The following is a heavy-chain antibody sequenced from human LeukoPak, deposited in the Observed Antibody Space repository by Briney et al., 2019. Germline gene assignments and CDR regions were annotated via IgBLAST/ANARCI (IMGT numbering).Heavy chain of an antibody. CDR2: ISGSGGST. D-gene: IGHD6-25*01. CDR1: GLTFSSNA. CDR3: AKDLTAAY. J-gene: IGHJ4*02. Sequence: PGGSMRLSCAASGLTFSSNAMSWVRQTPGKGLEWVSAISGSGGSTYYADSVKGRFTISRDNSKNTLYLQMNSLRAEDTAVYYCAKDLTAAYWGQGTLVTVSS. V-gene: IGHV3-23*01.